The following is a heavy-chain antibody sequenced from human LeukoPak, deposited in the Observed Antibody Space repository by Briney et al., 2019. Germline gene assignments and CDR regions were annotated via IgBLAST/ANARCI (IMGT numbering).Heavy chain of an antibody. CDR1: GGSFSGYY. J-gene: IGHJ4*02. Sequence: PSETLSLTCAVYGGSFSGYYWSWIRQPPGKGLEWIGEINHSGSTDYNPSLKSRVTISVDTSKNQFSLKLSSVTAADTAAYYCARGGIAVARHTLDYWGQGTLVTVSS. D-gene: IGHD6-19*01. V-gene: IGHV4-34*01. CDR2: INHSGST. CDR3: ARGGIAVARHTLDY.